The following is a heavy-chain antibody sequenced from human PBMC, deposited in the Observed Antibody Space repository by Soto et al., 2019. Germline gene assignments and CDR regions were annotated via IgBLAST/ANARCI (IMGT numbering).Heavy chain of an antibody. CDR1: GYTLTQLS. CDR3: ATAGNVVVTVGNAFDI. Sequence: ASVKVSCKVSGYTLTQLSMHWVRQAPGKGLEWMGGFDPEDGETIYAQKFQGRVTMTEDTSTDTAYMELSSLRSEDTAVYYCATAGNVVVTVGNAFDIWGQGTMVTVSS. CDR2: FDPEDGET. V-gene: IGHV1-24*01. J-gene: IGHJ3*02. D-gene: IGHD2-21*02.